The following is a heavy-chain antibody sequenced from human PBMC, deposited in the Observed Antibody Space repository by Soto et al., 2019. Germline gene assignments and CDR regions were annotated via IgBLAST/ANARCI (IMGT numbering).Heavy chain of an antibody. Sequence: ASVKVSCKASGYTFTGYYMHWVRQAPGQGLEWMGWISAYNGNTNYAQKLQGRVTMTTDTSTSTAYMELRSLRSDDTAVYYCARDTYYYGSGESYGMDVWGQGTTVTVSS. D-gene: IGHD3-10*01. J-gene: IGHJ6*02. V-gene: IGHV1-18*04. CDR1: GYTFTGYY. CDR2: ISAYNGNT. CDR3: ARDTYYYGSGESYGMDV.